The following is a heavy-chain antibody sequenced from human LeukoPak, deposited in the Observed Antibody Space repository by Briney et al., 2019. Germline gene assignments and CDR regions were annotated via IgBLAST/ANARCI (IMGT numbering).Heavy chain of an antibody. V-gene: IGHV3-23*01. CDR3: ARGIDDGDNWFDP. CDR2: ISGSGGST. Sequence: GGSLRLSCEASGFTFSSYAMSWVRQAPGKGLEWVSAISGSGGSTYYADSVKGRFTISRDNSKNTLYLQMNSLRAEDTALYYRARGIDDGDNWFDPWGQGTLVTVSS. D-gene: IGHD1-1*01. CDR1: GFTFSSYA. J-gene: IGHJ5*02.